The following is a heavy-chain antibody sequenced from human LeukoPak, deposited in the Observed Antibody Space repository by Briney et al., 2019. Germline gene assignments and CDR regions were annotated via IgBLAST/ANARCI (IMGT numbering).Heavy chain of an antibody. Sequence: ASVKVSCKASGYTFTGYYMHWVRQAPGQGLEGMGWINPNSGGTNYAQKFQGRVSMNRDTSISTAYMELSRLRSDDTAVYYCARVGGYEAPFDYWGQGTLVTVSS. D-gene: IGHD5-12*01. CDR3: ARVGGYEAPFDY. J-gene: IGHJ4*02. CDR1: GYTFTGYY. CDR2: INPNSGGT. V-gene: IGHV1-2*02.